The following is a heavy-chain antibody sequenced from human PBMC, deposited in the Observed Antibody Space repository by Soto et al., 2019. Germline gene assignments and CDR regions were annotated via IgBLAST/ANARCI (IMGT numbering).Heavy chain of an antibody. CDR2: INHSGST. CDR3: SRGRGYSSSWYNHWFDP. V-gene: IGHV4-34*01. J-gene: IGHJ5*02. D-gene: IGHD6-13*01. Sequence: PSETLSRTCAVYGGSFSGYYWSLIRQPPGKGLEWIGEINHSGSTTYNPSLKSRVTISVYTSKNQFSRKLSSVTAADTAVDYCSRGRGYSSSWYNHWFDPWVHGTLVTVSS. CDR1: GGSFSGYY.